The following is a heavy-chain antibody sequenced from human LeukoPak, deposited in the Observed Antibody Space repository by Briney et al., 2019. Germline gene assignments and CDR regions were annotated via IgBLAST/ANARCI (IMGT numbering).Heavy chain of an antibody. V-gene: IGHV4-4*02. CDR1: GDTIWHSNW. CDR3: AKFINCSVGGCYIGN. CDR2: VYHSGTT. Sequence: SETLSLTCVVSGDTIWHSNWWSWIRQSPGRGLEWIGEVYHSGTTRYNPSLLSRVSILVDRSKNEFSLILNSVTAADTAVYYCAKFINCSVGGCYIGNWGQGALVTVSS. D-gene: IGHD2-15*01. J-gene: IGHJ4*02.